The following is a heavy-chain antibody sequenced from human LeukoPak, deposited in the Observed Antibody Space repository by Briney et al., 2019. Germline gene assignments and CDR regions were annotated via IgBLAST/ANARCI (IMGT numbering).Heavy chain of an antibody. V-gene: IGHV4-59*01. D-gene: IGHD3-16*01. CDR3: ARDDVWGSLDY. Sequence: SETLSLTCTVSGVSIRSYYWSWIRQPPGKGLEWIGYIYYSGSTNYNPSLKSRVTISADTSKNQFSLKLSSVTAADTAVYYCARDDVWGSLDYWGQGTLVTVSS. CDR1: GVSIRSYY. J-gene: IGHJ4*02. CDR2: IYYSGST.